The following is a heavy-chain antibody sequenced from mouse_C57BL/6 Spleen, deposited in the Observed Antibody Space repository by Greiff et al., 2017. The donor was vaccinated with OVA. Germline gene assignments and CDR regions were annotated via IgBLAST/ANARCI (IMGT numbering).Heavy chain of an antibody. CDR2: ISYDGST. CDR3: EREGYDSSNGWFAY. V-gene: IGHV3-6*01. CDR1: GYSITSCYY. D-gene: IGHD1-1*01. J-gene: IGHJ3*01. Sequence: EVQLVESGPGLVKPSPSLSLTCSASGYSITSCYYWYWIRQLPGNNLEWMGYISYDGSTNYNPSLKNRVSITRDTSKNQFFLKLNSVTTEDTATYYCEREGYDSSNGWFAYWGQGTLVTVSS.